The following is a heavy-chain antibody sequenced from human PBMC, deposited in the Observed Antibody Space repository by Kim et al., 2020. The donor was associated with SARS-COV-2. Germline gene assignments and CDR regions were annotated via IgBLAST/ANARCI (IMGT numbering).Heavy chain of an antibody. CDR1: GGSISSGGYS. V-gene: IGHV4-30-2*01. Sequence: SETLSLTCAVSGGSISSGGYSWSWIRQPPGKGLEWIGYIYHSGSTYYNPSLKSRVTISVDRSKNQFSLKLSSVTAADTAVYYCARVVPAAQYYYYYGMDVWGQGTTVTVSS. CDR2: IYHSGST. CDR3: ARVVPAAQYYYYYGMDV. D-gene: IGHD2-2*01. J-gene: IGHJ6*02.